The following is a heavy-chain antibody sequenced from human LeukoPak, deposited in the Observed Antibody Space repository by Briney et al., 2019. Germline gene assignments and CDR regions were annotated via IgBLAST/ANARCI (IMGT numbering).Heavy chain of an antibody. V-gene: IGHV3-21*01. CDR2: ISTSSSYI. D-gene: IGHD4-17*01. CDR1: GFTFSIYT. J-gene: IGHJ4*02. Sequence: AGGSLRLSCAASGFTFSIYTMNWVRQAPGKGLEWVSSISTSSSYIYYADSVKGRFTISRDNAKNSLYLQMNSLRVEDTAVYYCAKGGASVTRYVDYWGQGTLVTVSS. CDR3: AKGGASVTRYVDY.